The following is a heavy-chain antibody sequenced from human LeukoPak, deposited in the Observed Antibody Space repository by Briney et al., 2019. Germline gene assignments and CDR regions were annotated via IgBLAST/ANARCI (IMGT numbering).Heavy chain of an antibody. V-gene: IGHV3-48*04. J-gene: IGHJ4*02. CDR3: AREDGSQLDY. CDR1: GFTFSTYS. Sequence: GGSLRLSCAASGFTFSTYSMNWVRQTPGKGLEWVSYISSSGSSTYYADSVKGRFTISRDNAKSSLCLQMDSLRAGDTAVYYCAREDGSQLDYWGRGTLVTVSS. CDR2: ISSSGSST. D-gene: IGHD1-26*01.